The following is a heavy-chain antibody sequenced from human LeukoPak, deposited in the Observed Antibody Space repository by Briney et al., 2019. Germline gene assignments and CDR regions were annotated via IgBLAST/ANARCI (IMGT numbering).Heavy chain of an antibody. Sequence: ASVTVSCKASGYTFTGYYMHWVRQAPGQGLEWMGWINPNSGGTNYAQKFQGRVTMTRDTSISTAYMELSRLRSDDTAVYYCARGFYSGPRYGMDVWGQGTTVTVSS. CDR2: INPNSGGT. D-gene: IGHD1-26*01. J-gene: IGHJ6*02. V-gene: IGHV1-2*02. CDR1: GYTFTGYY. CDR3: ARGFYSGPRYGMDV.